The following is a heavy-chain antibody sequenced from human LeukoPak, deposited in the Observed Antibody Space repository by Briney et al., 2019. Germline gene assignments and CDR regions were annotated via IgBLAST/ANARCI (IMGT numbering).Heavy chain of an antibody. Sequence: ASVKVSCKASGYTFTGYYMHWVRQAPGQGFEWMGWINPNSGGTNYAQKFQGRVTMTRDTSISTAYMELSRLRSDDAAVYYCARGPITCSGGSCYPPAYYYYYMDVWGKGTTVTVSS. V-gene: IGHV1-2*02. D-gene: IGHD2-15*01. CDR1: GYTFTGYY. CDR3: ARGPITCSGGSCYPPAYYYYYMDV. CDR2: INPNSGGT. J-gene: IGHJ6*03.